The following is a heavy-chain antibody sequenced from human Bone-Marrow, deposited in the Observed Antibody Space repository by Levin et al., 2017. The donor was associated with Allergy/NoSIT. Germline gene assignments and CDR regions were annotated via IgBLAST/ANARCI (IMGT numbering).Heavy chain of an antibody. V-gene: IGHV3-43*01. CDR2: ITWHGERT. Sequence: PGGSLRLSCAASGFIFDDYNMFWVRQAPGKGLEWVALITWHGERTYYIDSVKGRFTISRDNSKNSLFLQMNSVTTEDAALYYCVKDAGHNAGSGLTYFDYWGQGTLVTVSS. D-gene: IGHD3-10*01. J-gene: IGHJ4*02. CDR1: GFIFDDYN. CDR3: VKDAGHNAGSGLTYFDY.